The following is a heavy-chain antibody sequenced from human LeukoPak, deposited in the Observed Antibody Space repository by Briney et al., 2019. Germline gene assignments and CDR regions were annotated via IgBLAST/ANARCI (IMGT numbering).Heavy chain of an antibody. V-gene: IGHV4-59*01. CDR1: GGSIISYY. Sequence: SETLSLTCTASGGSIISYYWSWIRQPPGKELEWIGDIYYSGSTNYNPSLYSRVTISVDTAKNQFSLKLRSVSAAATAAYDGYRGRPWELGYWGQGTLVTVSS. J-gene: IGHJ4*02. CDR2: IYYSGST. D-gene: IGHD1-26*01. CDR3: YRGRPWELGY.